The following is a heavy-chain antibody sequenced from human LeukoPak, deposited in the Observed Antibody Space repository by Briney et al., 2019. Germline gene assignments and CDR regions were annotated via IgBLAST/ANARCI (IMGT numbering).Heavy chain of an antibody. CDR2: ISSSSSYI. J-gene: IGHJ3*02. CDR1: GFTFISYS. V-gene: IGHV3-21*01. CDR3: ARDWGEGAFDI. Sequence: GGSLRLSCAASGFTFISYSMNWVRQAPGKGLEWVSSISSSSSYIYYADSVKGRFTISRDNAKNSLYLQMNSLRAEDTAVYYCARDWGEGAFDIWGQGTTVTISS. D-gene: IGHD3-16*01.